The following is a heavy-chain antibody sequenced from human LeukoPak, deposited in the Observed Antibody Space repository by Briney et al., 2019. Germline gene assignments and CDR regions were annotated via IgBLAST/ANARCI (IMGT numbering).Heavy chain of an antibody. V-gene: IGHV1-8*03. Sequence: ASVKVSCKASGYTFTSYDINWVRQATGQGLEWMGWMNPNSGNTGYTQKFQGRVTITRNTSISTAYMELSSLRSEDTAVYYCARERIFGGQYQLRGAFDIWGQGTMVTVSS. CDR1: GYTFTSYD. CDR2: MNPNSGNT. CDR3: ARERIFGGQYQLRGAFDI. D-gene: IGHD2-2*01. J-gene: IGHJ3*02.